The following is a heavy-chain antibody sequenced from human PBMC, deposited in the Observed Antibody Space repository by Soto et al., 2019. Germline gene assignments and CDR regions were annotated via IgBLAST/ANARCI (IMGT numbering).Heavy chain of an antibody. CDR1: GGTFSSYA. D-gene: IGHD3-9*01. J-gene: IGHJ4*02. CDR3: ARGWSYDILTGYSY. Sequence: QVQLVQSGAEVKKPGSSVKVSCKASGGTFSSYAISWVRQAPGQGLEWMGGIIPIFSTTNYVQKFQGRVTITADESTSTAYMELSSLRSEDTAVYYCARGWSYDILTGYSYWGQGTLVTVSS. V-gene: IGHV1-69*01. CDR2: IIPIFSTT.